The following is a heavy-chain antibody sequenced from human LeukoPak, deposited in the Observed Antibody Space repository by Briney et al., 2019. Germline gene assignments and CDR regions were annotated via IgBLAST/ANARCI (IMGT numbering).Heavy chain of an antibody. Sequence: PGRSLRLSCAASGFTLRNYGMHWVRQAPGKGLEWVAVIWSDGSYKKYTDSVKGRFTISRDTPKNTLYLEMNSLTPKDSAVYYCERDLRYHLDSWGQGTLVTVSS. CDR1: GFTLRNYG. D-gene: IGHD2-2*01. J-gene: IGHJ4*02. CDR2: IWSDGSYK. V-gene: IGHV3-33*01. CDR3: ERDLRYHLDS.